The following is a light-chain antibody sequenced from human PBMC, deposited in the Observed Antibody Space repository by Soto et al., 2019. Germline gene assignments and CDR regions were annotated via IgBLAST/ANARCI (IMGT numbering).Light chain of an antibody. Sequence: IQRTQSPSSLSASVGDRVTITCRASENIRSYLNWYLHKPGKAPKLLIYAASTLQSGVPSRFSGSGSGTHFTLTISNLQPEDCATYFCQQSYNSPPTFGQGTKVDIK. J-gene: IGKJ1*01. CDR2: AAS. CDR1: ENIRSY. V-gene: IGKV1-39*01. CDR3: QQSYNSPPT.